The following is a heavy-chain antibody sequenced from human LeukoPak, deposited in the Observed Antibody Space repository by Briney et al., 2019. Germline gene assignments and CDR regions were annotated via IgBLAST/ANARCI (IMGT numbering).Heavy chain of an antibody. D-gene: IGHD2-2*01. CDR1: GFTFSSYG. V-gene: IGHV3-30*02. CDR2: IRYDGSNK. CDR3: AKALGYCSSTSCHLDY. Sequence: PGGSLRLSCAASGFTFSSYGMHWVRQAPGKGLEWVAFIRYDGSNKYYVDSVKGRFTISRDNSKNTLYLQMNSLRAEDTAVYYCAKALGYCSSTSCHLDYWGQGTLVTVSS. J-gene: IGHJ4*02.